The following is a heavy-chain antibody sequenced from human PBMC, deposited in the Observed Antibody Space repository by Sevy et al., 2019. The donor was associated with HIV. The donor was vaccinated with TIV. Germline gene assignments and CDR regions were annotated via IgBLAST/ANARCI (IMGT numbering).Heavy chain of an antibody. J-gene: IGHJ4*02. CDR3: ARGGITGTTDY. Sequence: SETLSLTCTVSGGSISSYYWSWIRQPLGKGLEWIGYIYYSGSTNYNPSLKSRVTISVDTSKNQFSLKLSSVTAADTAVYYCARGGITGTTDYWGQGTLVTVSS. CDR2: IYYSGST. CDR1: GGSISSYY. V-gene: IGHV4-59*01. D-gene: IGHD1-7*01.